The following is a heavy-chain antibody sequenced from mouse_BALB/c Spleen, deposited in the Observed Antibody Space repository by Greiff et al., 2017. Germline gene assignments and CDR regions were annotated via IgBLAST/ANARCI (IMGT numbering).Heavy chain of an antibody. D-gene: IGHD2-3*01. CDR2: IDPENGNT. J-gene: IGHJ4*01. V-gene: IGHV14-1*02. Sequence: EVQLQQSGAELVRPGALVKLSCKASGFNIKDYYMHWVKQRPEQGLEWIGWIDPENGNTIYDPKFQGKASITADTSSNTAYLQLSSLTSEDTAVYYCASPLILMGYYAMDFWGQGTSVTVSS. CDR3: ASPLILMGYYAMDF. CDR1: GFNIKDYY.